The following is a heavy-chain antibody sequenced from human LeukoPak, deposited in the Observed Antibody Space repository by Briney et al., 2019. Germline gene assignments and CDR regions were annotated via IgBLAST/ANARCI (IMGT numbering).Heavy chain of an antibody. CDR2: FDPEVGET. J-gene: IGHJ4*02. CDR1: GYTLTDLS. V-gene: IGHV1-24*01. CDR3: ATGLRGFGDFDY. Sequence: GASVKVSCKVSGYTLTDLSMHWVRQAPGKGLECMGGFDPEVGETIYPQKFQGRVTLTEDTSTDTAYMNLSSLTSEDTAVYYCATGLRGFGDFDYWGQGTLVTVSS. D-gene: IGHD3-10*01.